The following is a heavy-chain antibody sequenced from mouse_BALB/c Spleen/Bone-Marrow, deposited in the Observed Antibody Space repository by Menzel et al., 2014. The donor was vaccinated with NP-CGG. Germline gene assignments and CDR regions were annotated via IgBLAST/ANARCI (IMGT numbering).Heavy chain of an antibody. J-gene: IGHJ1*01. Sequence: EVQLVESGGGSVQPGGSLRLSYATSGFTFTDYYMSWVRQPPGKALEWLGFIRNKANGYTTEYSASVEGRFTISRDNSQRILYLQMNTLRAEDSATYYCARDENVGIYWYFDVWGAGTTVIVSS. CDR1: GFTFTDYY. CDR3: ARDENVGIYWYFDV. V-gene: IGHV7-3*02. CDR2: IRNKANGYTT.